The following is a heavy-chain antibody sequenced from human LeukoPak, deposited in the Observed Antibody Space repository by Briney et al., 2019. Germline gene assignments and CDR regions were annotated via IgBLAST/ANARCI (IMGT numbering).Heavy chain of an antibody. CDR1: GFTFSSYA. J-gene: IGHJ4*02. V-gene: IGHV3-23*01. Sequence: QPGGSLRLSCAASGFTFSSYAMSWVRQAPGKGLEWVSTLSGSGGNTYYADSMKGRVTISRDNSKNTLYLQMNSLRAEDTAVYHCAKGSYYYDSADYFDYWGQGTLVTVSS. D-gene: IGHD3-22*01. CDR2: LSGSGGNT. CDR3: AKGSYYYDSADYFDY.